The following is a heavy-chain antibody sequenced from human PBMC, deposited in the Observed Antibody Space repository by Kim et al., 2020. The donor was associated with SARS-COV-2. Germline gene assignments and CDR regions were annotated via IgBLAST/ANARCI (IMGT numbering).Heavy chain of an antibody. CDR2: IRSKANNYAT. J-gene: IGHJ6*02. Sequence: GGSLRLSCAASGFTFSGSAMHWIRQASGKGLEWVGRIRSKANNYATAYAASVKGRFTISRDDSKNTAYLQMNSLKTEDTAVFYCTKSWERRREANYYYGMGVWGQGTTVTVSS. CDR1: GFTFSGSA. V-gene: IGHV3-73*01. CDR3: TKSWERRREANYYYGMGV. D-gene: IGHD1-1*01.